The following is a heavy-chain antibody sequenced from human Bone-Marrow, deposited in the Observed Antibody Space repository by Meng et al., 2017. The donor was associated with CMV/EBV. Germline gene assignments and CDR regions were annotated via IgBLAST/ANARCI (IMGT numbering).Heavy chain of an antibody. CDR1: GFTFDDYA. V-gene: IGHV3-9*01. CDR2: ISWNSGFI. J-gene: IGHJ6*02. CDR3: AKDMVAARSGYGYYGMDV. D-gene: IGHD2-15*01. Sequence: SLKISCAASGFTFDDYAMHWVRQAPGKGLEWVSGISWNSGFISYADSVKGRLTISRDNAKNSLYLQMNSLRPEDTALYYCAKDMVAARSGYGYYGMDVWGQGTTVTVSS.